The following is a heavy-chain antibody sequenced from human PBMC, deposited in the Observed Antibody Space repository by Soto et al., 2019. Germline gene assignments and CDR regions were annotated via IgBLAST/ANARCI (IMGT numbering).Heavy chain of an antibody. CDR1: GFTFSSYS. D-gene: IGHD3-9*01. CDR2: ISGSSSNT. CDR3: AVPYDIMTGFDY. V-gene: IGHV3-21*04. J-gene: IGHJ4*02. Sequence: GGSLRLSCAASGFTFSSYSMNWVRQAPGKGLEWVSSISGSSSNTYYADSVKGRFTISRDNSKNTLYLQMNSLRAEDTAVYYCAVPYDIMTGFDYRGQGTLVTVSS.